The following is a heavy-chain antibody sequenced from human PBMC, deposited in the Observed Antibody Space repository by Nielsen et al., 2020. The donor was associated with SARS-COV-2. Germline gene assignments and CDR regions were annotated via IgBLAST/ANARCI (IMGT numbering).Heavy chain of an antibody. J-gene: IGHJ4*02. Sequence: GESLKISCAASGFTFSSYSMNWVRQAPGKGLEWVGRIRSEANDYATAYAASVKGRFTISRDDSRNTTYLQLYRLKTEDTAVYFCTRGLSDFWGQGTLITVSS. V-gene: IGHV3-73*01. CDR3: TRGLSDF. CDR1: GFTFSSYS. CDR2: IRSEANDYAT. D-gene: IGHD2-2*01.